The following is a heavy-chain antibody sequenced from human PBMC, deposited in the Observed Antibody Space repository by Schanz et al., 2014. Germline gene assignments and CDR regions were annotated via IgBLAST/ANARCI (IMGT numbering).Heavy chain of an antibody. J-gene: IGHJ4*02. CDR3: ARGGFGEVSYFDY. V-gene: IGHV3-23*01. CDR1: GFAFSSYG. D-gene: IGHD3-10*01. Sequence: EVQLLESGGGLVQPGGSLRLSCLASGFAFSSYGMNWLRQAPGKGLEWVSVIGVDGTTTYYADSVKGRFTISSDNSKSTRYLQMSTLRAEDTAVYYCARGGFGEVSYFDYWGQGTLVTVSS. CDR2: IGVDGTTT.